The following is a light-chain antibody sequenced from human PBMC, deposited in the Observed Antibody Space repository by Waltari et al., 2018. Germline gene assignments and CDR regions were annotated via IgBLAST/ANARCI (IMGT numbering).Light chain of an antibody. CDR1: KLGDKY. Sequence: SYELTQPPSVSVSPGQTASITCSGDKLGDKYVCWYQQKPGQSPVLVIYQDTKRPSGIPERVSGSNSGNTATLTISGTQAMDEADYYCQAWDSSTPYVFGPGTKVTVL. V-gene: IGLV3-1*01. CDR3: QAWDSSTPYV. CDR2: QDT. J-gene: IGLJ1*01.